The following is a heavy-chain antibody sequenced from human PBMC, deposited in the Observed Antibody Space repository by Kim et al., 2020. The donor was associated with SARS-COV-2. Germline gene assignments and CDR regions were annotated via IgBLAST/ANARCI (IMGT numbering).Heavy chain of an antibody. V-gene: IGHV3-21*01. CDR2: ISRNSDYI. CDR1: EFTFSRYS. Sequence: GGSLRLSCAASEFTFSRYSMNWVRQAPGKGLEWVSTISRNSDYIYYADSVEGRFTISRDNAKNSLYLQMNSLRADDTAMYYCARELSLGRPGGFDYWGQRTRVTVSS. CDR3: ARELSLGRPGGFDY. D-gene: IGHD2-8*01. J-gene: IGHJ4*02.